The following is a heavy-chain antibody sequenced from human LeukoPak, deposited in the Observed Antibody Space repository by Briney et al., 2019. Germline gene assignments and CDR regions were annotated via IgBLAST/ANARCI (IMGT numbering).Heavy chain of an antibody. CDR1: GFTFTTSA. CDR3: GAASNYYDRSNYYSYAMDV. CDR2: IVAGSGNT. V-gene: IGHV1-58*01. Sequence: SVKVSCKASGFTFTTSAVQWVRQARGQRLEWIGWIVAGSGNTNYAQKFQERVTITRDMSTSTVCMDLSSQRSEDTAVYYWGAASNYYDRSNYYSYAMDVWGQGTTVTVSS. D-gene: IGHD3-22*01. J-gene: IGHJ6*02.